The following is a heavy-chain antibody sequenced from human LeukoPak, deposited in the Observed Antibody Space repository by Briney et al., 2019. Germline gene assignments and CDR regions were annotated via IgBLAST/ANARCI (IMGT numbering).Heavy chain of an antibody. V-gene: IGHV3-48*01. CDR3: AKSPQDSSGWNYYYYMDV. Sequence: QAGGSLRLSCAASGFTFSSYSMNWVRQAPGKGLEWVSYISSSSSTIYYADSVKGRFTISRDNAKNSLYLQMNSLRAEDTAVYYCAKSPQDSSGWNYYYYMDVWGKGTTVTISS. CDR1: GFTFSSYS. J-gene: IGHJ6*03. CDR2: ISSSSSTI. D-gene: IGHD6-19*01.